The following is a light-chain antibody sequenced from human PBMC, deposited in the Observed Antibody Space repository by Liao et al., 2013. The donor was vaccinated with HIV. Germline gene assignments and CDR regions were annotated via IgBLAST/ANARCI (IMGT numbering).Light chain of an antibody. CDR2: YDS. CDR3: YSAADNNQV. J-gene: IGLJ3*02. V-gene: IGLV3-21*01. Sequence: SYVLTQPPSVSVAPGKTARITCGGNNIGSKSVHWYQQKPGQAPVLVIYYDSDRPSGIPARFSGSSSGTTVTLTISGAQVEDEADYYCYSAADNNQVFGGGTKLTVL. CDR1: NIGSKS.